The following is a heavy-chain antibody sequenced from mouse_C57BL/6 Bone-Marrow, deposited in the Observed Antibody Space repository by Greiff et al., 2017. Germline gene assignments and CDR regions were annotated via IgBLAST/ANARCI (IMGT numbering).Heavy chain of an antibody. CDR1: GYTFTSYG. Sequence: QVQLQQSGAELARPGASVKLSCKASGYTFTSYGISWVKQRTGQGLEWIGEIYPRSGNTYYNEKFKGKATLTADKSSSTAYMERRSLTSEDSAVYFCARYGNYGGFDYWGKGTTLTVSS. CDR2: IYPRSGNT. V-gene: IGHV1-81*01. CDR3: ARYGNYGGFDY. J-gene: IGHJ2*01. D-gene: IGHD2-1*01.